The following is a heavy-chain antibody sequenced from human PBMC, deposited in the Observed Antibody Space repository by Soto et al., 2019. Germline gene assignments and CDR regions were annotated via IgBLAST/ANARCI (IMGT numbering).Heavy chain of an antibody. CDR1: GYTFIGFH. D-gene: IGHD5-12*01. J-gene: IGHJ5*02. CDR3: ARSPTHIGQFDP. Sequence: ASVKFSCKASGYTFIGFHLHWVRQAPGQGLECVGWINPKSGATYYAQKFQGRVTMTRXTXXNXXXMXLXXLTXDXTAVYYCARSPTHIGQFDPWGQGTLVTVSS. V-gene: IGHV1-2*02. CDR2: INPKSGAT.